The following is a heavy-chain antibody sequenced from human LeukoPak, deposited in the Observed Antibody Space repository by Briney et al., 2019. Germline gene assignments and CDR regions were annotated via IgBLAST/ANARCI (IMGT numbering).Heavy chain of an antibody. J-gene: IGHJ3*02. CDR2: VLAFSATA. V-gene: IGHV1-69*01. CDR1: VDTFSRYA. D-gene: IGHD5-12*01. CDR3: ARVLVDIVATIDALDI. Sequence: SVKVPYKASVDTFSRYALIGVRQPPGKGLEGVGGVLAFSATANNAHKFRGSVTITADESTSTAYMGLRSLGSEDTAVCYCARVLVDIVATIDALDIWGQGTMVTVSS.